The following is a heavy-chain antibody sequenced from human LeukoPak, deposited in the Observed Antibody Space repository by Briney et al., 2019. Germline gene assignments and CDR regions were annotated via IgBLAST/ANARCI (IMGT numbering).Heavy chain of an antibody. Sequence: SVKVSCKASGGTFISYAISWVRQAPGQGREWRGGIIPIFGTANYAQKFQGRVTITADESTSTAYMELSSLRSEDTAVYYCAMTTTDSWSGPIFDYWGQGTLVTVSS. V-gene: IGHV1-69*13. J-gene: IGHJ4*02. D-gene: IGHD3-3*01. CDR1: GGTFISYA. CDR3: AMTTTDSWSGPIFDY. CDR2: IIPIFGTA.